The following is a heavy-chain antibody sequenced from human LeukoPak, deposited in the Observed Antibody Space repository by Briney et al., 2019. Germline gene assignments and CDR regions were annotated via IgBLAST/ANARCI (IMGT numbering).Heavy chain of an antibody. CDR1: GFTFSSYG. CDR3: ARAGGTTFFGMDV. V-gene: IGHV3-30*03. CDR2: ISYDGSNE. D-gene: IGHD2/OR15-2a*01. J-gene: IGHJ6*02. Sequence: GGSLRLSCAASGFTFSSYGMHWVRQAPGKGLEWVAVISYDGSNEYYADSVKGRFTISRDNSKNTLYLQMSSLRAEDTAVYYCARAGGTTFFGMDVWGQGTTVTVSS.